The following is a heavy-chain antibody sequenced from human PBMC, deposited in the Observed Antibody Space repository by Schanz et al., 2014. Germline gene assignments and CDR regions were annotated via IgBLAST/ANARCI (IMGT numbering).Heavy chain of an antibody. Sequence: QVQLQESGPGLVKPSETLSLTCTVSGASISFYDWNWIRQSPGKGLEWIGYIYHSGSPIYNPSLQGGVPISIDPPKTQFPRKMASVTAADTAMYFCARQGDVYRLDYWGQGTLVTVTS. CDR1: GASISFYD. J-gene: IGHJ4*02. CDR3: ARQGDVYRLDY. V-gene: IGHV4-59*08. D-gene: IGHD1-26*01. CDR2: IYHSGSP.